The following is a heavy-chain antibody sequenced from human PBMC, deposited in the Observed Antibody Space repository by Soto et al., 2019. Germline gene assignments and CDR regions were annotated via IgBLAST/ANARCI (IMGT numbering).Heavy chain of an antibody. Sequence: PSQTMSPTCALYTGSLSGYYCRWISHLPEKGREWIGEINHSGSTNYNPTLKTRVTISVDTSKNQFSLKLGSVTAADTAVYYCARAHAGVRGVIRYYYGMDVWGQGTTVTVSS. V-gene: IGHV4-34*01. J-gene: IGHJ6*02. D-gene: IGHD3-10*01. CDR1: TGSLSGYY. CDR3: ARAHAGVRGVIRYYYGMDV. CDR2: INHSGST.